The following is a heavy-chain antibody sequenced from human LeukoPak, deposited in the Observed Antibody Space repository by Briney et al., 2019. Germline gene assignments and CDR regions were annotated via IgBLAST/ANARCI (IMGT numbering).Heavy chain of an antibody. CDR3: AREGLSGSYLEY. V-gene: IGHV3-48*01. J-gene: IGHJ4*02. Sequence: RPGGSLRLSCAASGLTFSKYSMTWVRQAPGKGLEWVSFIDTSSTTMYYTDSVKGRFTVSRGNAKNSLYLQMNSLRAEDTAVYYCAREGLSGSYLEYWGQGTLVTVSS. CDR2: IDTSSTTM. D-gene: IGHD1-26*01. CDR1: GLTFSKYS.